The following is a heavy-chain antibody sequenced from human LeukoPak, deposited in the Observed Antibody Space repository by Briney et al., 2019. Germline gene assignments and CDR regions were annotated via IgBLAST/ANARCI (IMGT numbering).Heavy chain of an antibody. CDR3: ARELRRDEH. V-gene: IGHV1-8*01. D-gene: IGHD1/OR15-1a*01. Sequence: ASVKVSCKASGYTFTTYDINWVRQATGQGLEWMGYMNPNSGDTGYAQKFQGRLTLTWDTSITTAYTELASLRSDDTAVYYCARELRRDEHRGQGTLVTVSS. CDR2: MNPNSGDT. J-gene: IGHJ4*02. CDR1: GYTFTTYD.